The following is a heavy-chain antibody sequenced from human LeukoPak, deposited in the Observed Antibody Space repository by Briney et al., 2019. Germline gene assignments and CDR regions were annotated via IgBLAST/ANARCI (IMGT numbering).Heavy chain of an antibody. CDR1: GYPFIGYY. CDR2: LNPNSGGT. Sequence: VASVRVSCKASGYPFIGYYVHWVRQAPGQGLEWMGWLNPNSGGTNYAQKFQGRVTMTRDTSNSTAYMEMNRLTSDDTAVYYCARDQRQSRLWAYIDYWGRGTLVTVSS. CDR3: ARDQRQSRLWAYIDY. J-gene: IGHJ4*01. D-gene: IGHD6-25*01. V-gene: IGHV1-2*02.